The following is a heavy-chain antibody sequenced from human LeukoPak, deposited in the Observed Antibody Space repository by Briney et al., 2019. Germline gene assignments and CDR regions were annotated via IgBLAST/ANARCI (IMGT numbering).Heavy chain of an antibody. J-gene: IGHJ6*02. CDR1: GFTVSINY. CDR2: IYSGDKT. CDR3: ARENVDTAMVRGLYYYYYHGMDV. D-gene: IGHD5-18*01. V-gene: IGHV3-66*01. Sequence: SGGSLRLSCAVSGFTVSINYMTWVRQAPGKGLEWVSVIYSGDKTYYADSVKGRFTISRDISKNTLYLQMNSLRAEDTAIYYCARENVDTAMVRGLYYYYYHGMDVWGQGTTVTVS.